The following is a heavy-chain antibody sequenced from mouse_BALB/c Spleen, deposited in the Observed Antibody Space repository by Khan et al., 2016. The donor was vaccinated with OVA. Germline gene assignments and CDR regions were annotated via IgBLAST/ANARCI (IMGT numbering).Heavy chain of an antibody. J-gene: IGHJ3*01. V-gene: IGHV2-2*02. Sequence: VQLQQSGPGLVQPSQSLSITCTVSGFSLTTYGVHWVRQSPGKGLEWLGVIWSGGSTDYNAAFISRLSISKDSSKSQVFFHMNSLQLNDTAIYYCARNYDYDEGLAYWGQGTLVTVSA. D-gene: IGHD2-4*01. CDR2: IWSGGST. CDR3: ARNYDYDEGLAY. CDR1: GFSLTTYG.